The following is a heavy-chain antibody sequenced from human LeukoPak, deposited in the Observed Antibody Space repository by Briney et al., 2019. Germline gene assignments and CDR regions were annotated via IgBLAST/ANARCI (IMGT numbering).Heavy chain of an antibody. Sequence: ASVKVSCKASGYTFTSYGISWVRQAPGQGLEWMGWISAYNGNTNYAQKLQGRVTMTTDTSTSTAYMELSSLGSEDTAVYYCASLEGYDRLYYFDYWGQGTLVTVSS. CDR2: ISAYNGNT. D-gene: IGHD5-12*01. J-gene: IGHJ4*02. V-gene: IGHV1-18*01. CDR3: ASLEGYDRLYYFDY. CDR1: GYTFTSYG.